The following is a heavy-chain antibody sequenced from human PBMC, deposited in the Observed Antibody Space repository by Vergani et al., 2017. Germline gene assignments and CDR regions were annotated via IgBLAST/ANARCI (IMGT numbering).Heavy chain of an antibody. CDR3: ARGRGRITIFGVVIPPPWFDP. J-gene: IGHJ5*02. Sequence: QVQLVESGGGVVQPGRSLRLSCAASGFTFSSYAMHWVRQAPGKGLEWVAVISYDGSNKYYADSVKGRFTISRDNSKNTLYLQMNSLRAEDTAVYYCARGRGRITIFGVVIPPPWFDPWGQGTRVTVSS. D-gene: IGHD3-3*01. V-gene: IGHV3-30-3*01. CDR2: ISYDGSNK. CDR1: GFTFSSYA.